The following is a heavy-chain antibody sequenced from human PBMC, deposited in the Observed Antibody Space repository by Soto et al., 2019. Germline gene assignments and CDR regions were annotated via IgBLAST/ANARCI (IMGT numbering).Heavy chain of an antibody. Sequence: PGGSLRLSCAASGLTFSAYGRHWFRQAPGKGLEWVAVISNDGSNKNYADSVKGRFTISRDNAKNTLYLQMNSLRAEDTAVYYCASAVANTRNGLDIWGQGTMVTVS. V-gene: IGHV3-33*03. CDR3: ASAVANTRNGLDI. CDR2: ISNDGSNK. CDR1: GLTFSAYG. D-gene: IGHD5-12*01. J-gene: IGHJ3*02.